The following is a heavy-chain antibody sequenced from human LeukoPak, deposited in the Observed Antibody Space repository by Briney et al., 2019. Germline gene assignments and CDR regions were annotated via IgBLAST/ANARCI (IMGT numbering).Heavy chain of an antibody. Sequence: PSETLSLTCAVYGGSFSGYYWSWIRQPPGKGLEWIGEINHSGSTNYNPSLKSRVTISVDTSKNQFSLELSSVTAADTAVYYCAREEYYYDSSGYYYDAFDIWGQGTMVTVSS. CDR2: INHSGST. V-gene: IGHV4-34*01. D-gene: IGHD3-22*01. CDR3: AREEYYYDSSGYYYDAFDI. CDR1: GGSFSGYY. J-gene: IGHJ3*02.